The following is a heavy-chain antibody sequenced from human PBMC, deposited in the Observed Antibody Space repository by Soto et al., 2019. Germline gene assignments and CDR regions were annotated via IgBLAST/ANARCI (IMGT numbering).Heavy chain of an antibody. Sequence: EVQLVESGGGLVQPGGSLRLSCAASGFTFSSYSMNWVRQAPGKGLEWVSYISSSSSTIYYADSVKGRFTISRDNAKNSLYLQMNNLTDEDTAVYYCARDGIVGATTWTYYFDYWGQGTLVTVSS. CDR2: ISSSSSTI. J-gene: IGHJ4*02. D-gene: IGHD1-26*01. V-gene: IGHV3-48*02. CDR1: GFTFSSYS. CDR3: ARDGIVGATTWTYYFDY.